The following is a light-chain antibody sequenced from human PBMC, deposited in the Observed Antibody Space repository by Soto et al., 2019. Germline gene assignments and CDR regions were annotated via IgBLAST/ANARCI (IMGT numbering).Light chain of an antibody. CDR2: GAS. Sequence: DIQLTQSPSFLSASVGDRVTITCWASQAISSSLAWYQQNPGKAPKLLIYGASTLQSGVPSRFSGSGSGTEFTLTISSLQPEDFATYYCQQLNSYPLTFGGGAKVEIK. CDR1: QAISSS. CDR3: QQLNSYPLT. V-gene: IGKV1-9*01. J-gene: IGKJ4*01.